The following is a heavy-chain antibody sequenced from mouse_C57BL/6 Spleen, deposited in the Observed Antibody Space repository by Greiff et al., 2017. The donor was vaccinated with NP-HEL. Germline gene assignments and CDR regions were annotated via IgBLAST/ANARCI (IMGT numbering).Heavy chain of an antibody. V-gene: IGHV1-82*01. CDR2: IYPGDGDT. Sequence: QVQLQQSGPELVKPGASVKISCKASGYAFSSSWMNWVKQRPGKGLEWIGRIYPGDGDTNYNGKFKGKATLTADKSSSTAYMQLSSLTSEDSAVYICAREGGNPYYFDYWGQGTTLTVSS. CDR3: AREGGNPYYFDY. D-gene: IGHD2-1*01. J-gene: IGHJ2*01. CDR1: GYAFSSSW.